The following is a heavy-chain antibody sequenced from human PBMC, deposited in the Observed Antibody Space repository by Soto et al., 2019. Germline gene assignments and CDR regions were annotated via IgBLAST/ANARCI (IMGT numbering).Heavy chain of an antibody. CDR2: ISSSSYI. CDR1: GFTFSSYS. J-gene: IGHJ4*02. D-gene: IGHD6-13*01. CDR3: ARLYSSSFIFDY. V-gene: IGHV3-21*01. Sequence: PGGSLRLSCAASGFTFSSYSMNWVRQAPGKGLEWVSSISSSSYIYYADSVKGRFTISRDNAKNSLYLQMNSLRAEDTAVYYCARLYSSSFIFDYWGQGTLVTVSS.